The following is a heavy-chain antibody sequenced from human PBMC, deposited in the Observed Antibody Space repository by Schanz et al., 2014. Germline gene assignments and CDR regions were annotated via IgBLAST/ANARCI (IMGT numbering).Heavy chain of an antibody. CDR1: GYTFTNYY. CDR3: ARFNSGSHSPPYYYYGMDV. CDR2: IGGFDGNT. Sequence: QVQLVQSGAEVKKPGASVKLSCKASGYTFTNYYIHWVRQAPGQGLEWMGWIGGFDGNTNFAQKFQGRVTMTPDTSTNTASMERRSLTSDDTAVYYCARFNSGSHSPPYYYYGMDVWGQGTTVTVSS. J-gene: IGHJ6*02. D-gene: IGHD1-26*01. V-gene: IGHV1-18*04.